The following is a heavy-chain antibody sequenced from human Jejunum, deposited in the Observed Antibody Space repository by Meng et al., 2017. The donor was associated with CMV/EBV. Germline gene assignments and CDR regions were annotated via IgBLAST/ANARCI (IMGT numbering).Heavy chain of an antibody. CDR2: MNPSSGNT. Sequence: YTFPSYDINWVRQATGQGLEWMGWMNPSSGNTGYAQKFQGGVTITRNTSISTAYMELSSLRSEDTAVYYCARGRGGYCSSTSCLFDCWGQGTLVTVSS. D-gene: IGHD2-2*01. CDR3: ARGRGGYCSSTSCLFDC. CDR1: YTFPSYD. V-gene: IGHV1-8*03. J-gene: IGHJ4*02.